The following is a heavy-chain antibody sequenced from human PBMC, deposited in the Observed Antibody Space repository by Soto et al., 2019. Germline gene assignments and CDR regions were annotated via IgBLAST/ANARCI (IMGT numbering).Heavy chain of an antibody. CDR3: ARVYCTSTSCQGYFDD. CDR1: GDSVSSNSAA. CDR2: TYYRSKWYN. V-gene: IGHV6-1*01. D-gene: IGHD2-2*01. J-gene: IGHJ4*02. Sequence: SQTLSLTCAISGDSVSSNSAAWNWIRQCPSRGLEWLGRTYYRSKWYNDYAVFVKSRITINSDTSKNQFSLQLNSVTPEDTGVYYCARVYCTSTSCQGYFDDWGQGTLVTVSS.